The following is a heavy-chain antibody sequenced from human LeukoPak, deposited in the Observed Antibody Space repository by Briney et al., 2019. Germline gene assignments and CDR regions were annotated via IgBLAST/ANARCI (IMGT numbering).Heavy chain of an antibody. D-gene: IGHD3-10*01. Sequence: ASVKVSCKASGYTFTGYYMHWVRQAPGQGLEWMGWINPNSGGTNYAQKFQGRVTMTRDTSISTAYMELSRLRSDDTAVYYCAREKWFGELTNWFDPWGQGTLVTVSS. J-gene: IGHJ5*02. V-gene: IGHV1-2*02. CDR2: INPNSGGT. CDR3: AREKWFGELTNWFDP. CDR1: GYTFTGYY.